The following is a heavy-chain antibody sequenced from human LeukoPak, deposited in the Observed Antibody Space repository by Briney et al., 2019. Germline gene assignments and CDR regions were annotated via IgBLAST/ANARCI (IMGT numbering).Heavy chain of an antibody. V-gene: IGHV1-18*01. CDR1: GYTFTSYD. CDR3: ARSGTGSTIFGVVMFYFDY. Sequence: GASVKVSCKASGYTFTSYDINWVRQAPGQGLEWMGWISAYNGNTNYAQKLQGRVTMTTDTSTSTAYMELRSLRSDDTAVYYCARSGTGSTIFGVVMFYFDYWGQGTLVTVSS. J-gene: IGHJ4*02. CDR2: ISAYNGNT. D-gene: IGHD3-3*01.